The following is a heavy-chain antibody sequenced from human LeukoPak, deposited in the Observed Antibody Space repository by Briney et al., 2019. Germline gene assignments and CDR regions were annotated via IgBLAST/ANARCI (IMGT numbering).Heavy chain of an antibody. CDR2: TVGGGDGT. D-gene: IGHD6-13*01. CDR3: AIIPRAAAGPSARSPFHY. Sequence: QAGGSLRLSCVASGFTFSSYAMNWVRQAPGKGLEWVAVTVGGGDGTYYADSVKGRFTISRDNAKNSLYLQMNSLRAEDTAVYYCAIIPRAAAGPSARSPFHYWGQGTLVTVSS. CDR1: GFTFSSYA. V-gene: IGHV3-23*01. J-gene: IGHJ4*02.